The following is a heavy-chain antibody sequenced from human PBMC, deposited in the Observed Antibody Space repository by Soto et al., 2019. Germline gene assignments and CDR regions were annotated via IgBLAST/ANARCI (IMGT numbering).Heavy chain of an antibody. CDR1: GYTFTSYD. CDR2: MNPNSGNT. V-gene: IGHV1-8*01. D-gene: IGHD6-6*01. CDR3: ARAPDSSSSYYYYYYYMDV. J-gene: IGHJ6*03. Sequence: ASVKVSCKASGYTFTSYDINWVRQATGQGLEWMGWMNPNSGNTGYAQKFQGRVTMTRNTSISTAYMELSSLRSEDTAVYYCARAPDSSSSYYYYYYYMDVSGKGTTVTVSS.